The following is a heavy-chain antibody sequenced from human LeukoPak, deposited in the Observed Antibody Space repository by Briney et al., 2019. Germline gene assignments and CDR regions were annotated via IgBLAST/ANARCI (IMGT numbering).Heavy chain of an antibody. V-gene: IGHV3-9*01. CDR2: ISWNSGSI. D-gene: IGHD6-6*01. J-gene: IGHJ4*02. CDR3: AKDSLFSSSFDFDY. CDR1: GFTFDDYA. Sequence: LRLSCAASGFTFDDYAMHWVRQAPGKGLEWVSGISWNSGSIGYADSVKGRFTISRDNAKNSLYLQMNSLRAEDTALYYCAKDSLFSSSFDFDYWGQGTLVTVSS.